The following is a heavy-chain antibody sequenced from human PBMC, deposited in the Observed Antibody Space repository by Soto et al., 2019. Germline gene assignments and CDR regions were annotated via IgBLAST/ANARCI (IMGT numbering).Heavy chain of an antibody. Sequence: QVQLVESGGGVVQPGRSLRLSCAASGFIFSNYVIYWVRQAPGKGLEWVAFMSYDGTTKYYADSVKGRFTISRDNSKNTLYLQMNNLRPEDTGVYYCAREVLWSRYFDYWGQGTLVTVSS. V-gene: IGHV3-30-3*01. CDR2: MSYDGTTK. J-gene: IGHJ4*02. CDR1: GFIFSNYV. CDR3: AREVLWSRYFDY. D-gene: IGHD2-21*01.